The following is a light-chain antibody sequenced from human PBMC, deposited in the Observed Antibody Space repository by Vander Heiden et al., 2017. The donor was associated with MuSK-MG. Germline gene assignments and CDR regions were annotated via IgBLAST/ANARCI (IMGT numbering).Light chain of an antibody. CDR3: YSASDNNVL. CDR1: MLASKF. Sequence: SYGLTQPSSLSVSPGQTATITCSGDMLASKFGRWFQQKPGQAPVLVIYRDTERPSGIPERFSGSNSGTTVTLTISGAQVEDEAVYFCYSASDNNVLFGGGTRRTVL. CDR2: RDT. V-gene: IGLV3-27*01. J-gene: IGLJ2*01.